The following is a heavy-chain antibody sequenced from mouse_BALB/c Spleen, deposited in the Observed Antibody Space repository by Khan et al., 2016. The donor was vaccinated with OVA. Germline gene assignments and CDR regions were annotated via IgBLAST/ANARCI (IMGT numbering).Heavy chain of an antibody. J-gene: IGHJ3*01. D-gene: IGHD1-2*01. CDR2: ISPGSGDT. CDR3: ARRNYFGYTFAY. V-gene: IGHV1-77*01. Sequence: QVQLQQPGAELARPGASVKLSCKASGYSFTDYYINWVKQRTGQGLEWIGEISPGSGDTYYNEKFKGKATLTADKSSSTAYMQLSSLTSEDSAVDFCARRNYFGYTFAYWGQGTLVTVSA. CDR1: GYSFTDYY.